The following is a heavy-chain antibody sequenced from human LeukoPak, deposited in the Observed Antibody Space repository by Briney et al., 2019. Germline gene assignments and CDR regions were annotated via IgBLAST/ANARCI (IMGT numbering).Heavy chain of an antibody. D-gene: IGHD2-2*01. Sequence: GASVKVSRKASGYTFTSYGISWVRQAPGQGLEWMGWISAYNGNTNYAQKLQGRVTMTTDTSTSTAYMELRSLRSDDTAVYYCAREEGGVVPAARRSPFDPWGQGTLVTVSS. V-gene: IGHV1-18*01. CDR1: GYTFTSYG. CDR3: AREEGGVVPAARRSPFDP. J-gene: IGHJ5*02. CDR2: ISAYNGNT.